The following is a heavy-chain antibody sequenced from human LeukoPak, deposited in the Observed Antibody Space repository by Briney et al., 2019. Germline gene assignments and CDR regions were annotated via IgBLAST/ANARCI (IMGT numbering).Heavy chain of an antibody. CDR3: ARWRGVQSEFVY. J-gene: IGHJ4*02. D-gene: IGHD5-24*01. CDR1: GFSFSDYY. V-gene: IGHV3-7*01. Sequence: PGGSLRLSCVASGFSFSDYYMNWFRQAPGKGLEWVASVKEDGSKKEYVDSVKGRFTISRDNAKNSVYLQMNTLRAEDTAVYYCARWRGVQSEFVYWGQGALVTVSS. CDR2: VKEDGSKK.